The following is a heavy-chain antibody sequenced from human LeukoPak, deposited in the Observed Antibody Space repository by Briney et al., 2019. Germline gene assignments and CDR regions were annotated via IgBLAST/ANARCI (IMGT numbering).Heavy chain of an antibody. Sequence: SETLSLTCTVSGGSISGYYWSWIRQPAGKGLEWIGRIYSSGSTNYNPSLKSRVTMSVDTSKNQFSLKLTSVTAADTAVYYCARDSAPGDFDYWGQGTLVTVSS. V-gene: IGHV4-4*07. CDR2: IYSSGST. J-gene: IGHJ4*02. CDR3: ARDSAPGDFDY. D-gene: IGHD7-27*01. CDR1: GGSISGYY.